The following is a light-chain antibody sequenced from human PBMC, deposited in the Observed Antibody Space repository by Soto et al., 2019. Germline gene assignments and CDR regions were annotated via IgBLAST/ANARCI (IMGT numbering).Light chain of an antibody. J-gene: IGKJ1*01. Sequence: DVVMTQSPLSLPVTLGQPASISCRSSQSLVYSDGNTYLNWFQQRPGQSPRRLIYKVSNRDSGVPDRFSGSVSGTDFTLKISRVEAEDVGVYYCMQGTHWPPDPGKSWRRWTFGQGTKVEIK. CDR1: QSLVYSDGNTY. CDR2: KVS. CDR3: MQGTHWPPDPGKSWRRWT. V-gene: IGKV2-30*01.